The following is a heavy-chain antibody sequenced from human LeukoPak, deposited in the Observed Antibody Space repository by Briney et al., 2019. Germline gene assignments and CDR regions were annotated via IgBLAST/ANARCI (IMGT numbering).Heavy chain of an antibody. CDR1: GGSFSNLY. CDR3: ARGYFFADTGYYDDY. J-gene: IGHJ4*02. CDR2: TSYSGGT. Sequence: SETLSLTCSVSGGSFSNLYWSWIRQPPGKGLEWIAFTSYSGGTKYNPSLKSRVAISVGKAKNQFSLKLISVTAADTAVYYCARGYFFADTGYYDDYWGQGTLVTVSP. D-gene: IGHD3-9*01. V-gene: IGHV4-59*11.